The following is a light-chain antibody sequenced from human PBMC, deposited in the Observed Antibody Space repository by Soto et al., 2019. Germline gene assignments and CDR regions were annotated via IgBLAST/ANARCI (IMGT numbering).Light chain of an antibody. CDR1: QSISNTY. J-gene: IGKJ4*01. V-gene: IGKV3D-7*01. CDR3: HQDYTLPLT. Sequence: EIVMTQSPATLSLSPGERVTLSCRASQSISNTYLSWYQQKAGQAPRLLIYGASTRATGVPARFSGSGSGTDFTLTIRGLQPEDFAVYYGHQDYTLPLTFGGGTKVEIK. CDR2: GAS.